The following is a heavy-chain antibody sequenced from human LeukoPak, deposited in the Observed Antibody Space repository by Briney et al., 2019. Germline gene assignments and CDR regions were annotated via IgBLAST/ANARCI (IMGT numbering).Heavy chain of an antibody. Sequence: PGRSLRLSCAASGFTFSSYAMHWVRQAPGKGLEWVAVISYDGSNKYYADSVKGRFTISRDNAENSLYLQMNSLRAEDTAVYYCAREGYYYYYMDVWGKGTTVTVSS. CDR1: GFTFSSYA. V-gene: IGHV3-30-3*01. J-gene: IGHJ6*03. CDR2: ISYDGSNK. CDR3: AREGYYYYYMDV.